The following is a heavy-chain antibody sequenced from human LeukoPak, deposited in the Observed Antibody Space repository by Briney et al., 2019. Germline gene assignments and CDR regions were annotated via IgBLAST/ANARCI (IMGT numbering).Heavy chain of an antibody. CDR3: ARAGRLHAFDI. CDR1: GFTVSTNY. Sequence: PGGSLRLSCAASGFTVSTNYMSWVRQAPGKGLEWVSVIYSGGSTDYADSVKGRFTISRDNAKNTLYLQMNSLRAEDTAVYYCARAGRLHAFDIWGQGTMVTVS. J-gene: IGHJ3*02. CDR2: IYSGGST. V-gene: IGHV3-53*01.